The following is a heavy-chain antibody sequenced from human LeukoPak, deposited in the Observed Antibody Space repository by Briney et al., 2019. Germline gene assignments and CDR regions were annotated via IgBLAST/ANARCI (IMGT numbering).Heavy chain of an antibody. CDR3: AKSHDSSGAFDI. Sequence: GALRLPCAASGFTLSSYSMSWARHAPGEGLELVFALSGSGGSTYYADSVKGRFTISRDNSKNTLYLQMNSLRAEDTAVYYCAKSHDSSGAFDIWGQGTMVTVSS. J-gene: IGHJ3*02. CDR1: GFTLSSYS. V-gene: IGHV3-23*01. D-gene: IGHD3-22*01. CDR2: LSGSGGST.